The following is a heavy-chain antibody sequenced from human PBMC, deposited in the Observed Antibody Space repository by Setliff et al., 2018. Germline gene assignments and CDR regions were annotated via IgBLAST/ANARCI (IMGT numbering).Heavy chain of an antibody. J-gene: IGHJ4*02. V-gene: IGHV5-51*01. CDR2: IYPGDSDT. Sequence: PGESLKISCKGSGYSFTSYLIGWVRQMPGKGLEWMGIIYPGDSDTRYSPSFQGQVTNSADKSISTAYLQWSSLKASDTAMYYCARRPGYRSGPFDYWGQGTLVTVSS. CDR3: ARRPGYRSGPFDY. CDR1: GYSFTSYL. D-gene: IGHD6-19*01.